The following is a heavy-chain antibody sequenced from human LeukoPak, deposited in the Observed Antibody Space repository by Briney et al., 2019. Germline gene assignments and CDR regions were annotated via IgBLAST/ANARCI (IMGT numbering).Heavy chain of an antibody. V-gene: IGHV3-30*02. CDR2: IRYDGSNK. D-gene: IGHD1-26*01. CDR3: ARSAIVGATKGAFDI. Sequence: GGSLRLSCPASGFTFSSYGMHWLRQAPGKGLEWVAFIRYDGSNKYYADSVKGRFTISRDNSKNTLYLQMNSLRAEDTAVYYCARSAIVGATKGAFDIWGQGTMVTVSS. J-gene: IGHJ3*02. CDR1: GFTFSSYG.